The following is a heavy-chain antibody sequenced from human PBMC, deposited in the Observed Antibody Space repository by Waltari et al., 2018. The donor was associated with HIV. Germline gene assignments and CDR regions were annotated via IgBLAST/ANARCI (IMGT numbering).Heavy chain of an antibody. CDR2: AFNTGRS. V-gene: IGHV4-34*12. D-gene: IGHD3-16*01. CDR1: TEDGETFRDYWWSFRDFY. Sequence: QVQLHPWGAGLLKPSETLSLTCAVYTEDGETFRDYWWSFRDFYWSWIRQSPERGLEWVGEAFNTGRSHYNPPLGGRVSISVDSSKRQFSLRLTSVTAADTAVYYCARAVGYDHSWWSYVDVWGQGSLVTVSS. CDR3: ARAVGYDHSWWSYVDV. J-gene: IGHJ4*02.